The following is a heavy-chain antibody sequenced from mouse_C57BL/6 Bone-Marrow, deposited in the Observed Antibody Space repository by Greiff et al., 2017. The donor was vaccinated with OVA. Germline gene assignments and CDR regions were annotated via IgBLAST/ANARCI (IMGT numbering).Heavy chain of an antibody. CDR2: IYPGDGDT. Sequence: VQLQESGPELVKPGASVKISCKASGYAFSSSWMNWVKQRPGKGLEWIGRIYPGDGDTNYNGKFTGKATLTADKSSSTAYMQLSSLTSEDSAVYFCASGYYSNSYAMDYWGQGTSVTVSS. V-gene: IGHV1-82*01. CDR3: ASGYYSNSYAMDY. CDR1: GYAFSSSW. D-gene: IGHD2-5*01. J-gene: IGHJ4*01.